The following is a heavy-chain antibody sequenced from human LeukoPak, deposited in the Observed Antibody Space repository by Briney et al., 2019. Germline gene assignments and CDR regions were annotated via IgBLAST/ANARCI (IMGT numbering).Heavy chain of an antibody. CDR3: ARGPPIIDYYDSSGYYRKKENTFDY. V-gene: IGHV4-34*01. CDR2: INHSGST. D-gene: IGHD3-22*01. Sequence: SETLSLTCAVYGGSFSGYYWSWIRQPPGKGLEWIGEINHSGSTNYNPSLKSRVTISVDTSKNQFSLKLSSVTAADTAVYYCARGPPIIDYYDSSGYYRKKENTFDYCGQGTLVTVSS. J-gene: IGHJ4*02. CDR1: GGSFSGYY.